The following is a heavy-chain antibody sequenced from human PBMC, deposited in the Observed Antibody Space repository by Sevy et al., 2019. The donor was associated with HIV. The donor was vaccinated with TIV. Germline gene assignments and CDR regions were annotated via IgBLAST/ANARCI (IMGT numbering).Heavy chain of an antibody. D-gene: IGHD3-10*01. CDR2: IYYSGST. CDR3: ARGGVVVRGVINYYYYYMDV. Sequence: SETLSLTCTVSGGSISSYYWSWIRQPPGKGLEWIGYIYYSGSTNYNPSLKSRVTISVDTSKHQFSLKLSSVTAADTAVYYCARGGVVVRGVINYYYYYMDVWGKGTTVTVSS. J-gene: IGHJ6*03. CDR1: GGSISSYY. V-gene: IGHV4-59*01.